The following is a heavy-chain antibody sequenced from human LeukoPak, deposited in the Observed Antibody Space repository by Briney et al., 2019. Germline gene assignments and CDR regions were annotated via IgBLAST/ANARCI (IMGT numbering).Heavy chain of an antibody. J-gene: IGHJ4*02. D-gene: IGHD6-13*01. Sequence: GGSLRLSCTASGFTFSSYGMHWVRQGPGKGLEWVAFIRNDGSHKYYADSVKGRFTISRDNSKNTLYLQMNSLRADDTAVYYCAKAGGSSWDPFDYWGQGTLVTVSS. V-gene: IGHV3-30*02. CDR1: GFTFSSYG. CDR3: AKAGGSSWDPFDY. CDR2: IRNDGSHK.